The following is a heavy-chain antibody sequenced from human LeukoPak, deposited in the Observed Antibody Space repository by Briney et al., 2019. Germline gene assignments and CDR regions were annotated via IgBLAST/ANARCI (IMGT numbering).Heavy chain of an antibody. J-gene: IGHJ5*02. Sequence: AVTLSLTCTVSGGSISSYYWSWIRQPPGKGLEWIGYIYYSGNRNYNPSLKSRVTISVDTSKNQFSLKLSSVTAADTAVYYCARDSGSSCFDPWGQGTLVTVS. CDR3: ARDSGSSCFDP. D-gene: IGHD6-13*01. CDR2: IYYSGNR. V-gene: IGHV4-59*01. CDR1: GGSISSYY.